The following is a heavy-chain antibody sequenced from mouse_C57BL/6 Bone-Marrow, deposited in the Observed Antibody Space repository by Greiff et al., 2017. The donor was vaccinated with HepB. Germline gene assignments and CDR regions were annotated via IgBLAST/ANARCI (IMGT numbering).Heavy chain of an antibody. Sequence: EVKLVESGGGLVKPGGSLKLSCAASGFTFSSYTMSWVRQTPEKRLEWVATISGGGGNTYYPDSVKGRFTISRDNAKDTLYLQMSSLRSEDTALYYCARKDYIDYWGQGTTLTVSS. CDR1: GFTFSSYT. V-gene: IGHV5-9*01. CDR2: ISGGGGNT. CDR3: ARKDYIDY. D-gene: IGHD2-12*01. J-gene: IGHJ2*01.